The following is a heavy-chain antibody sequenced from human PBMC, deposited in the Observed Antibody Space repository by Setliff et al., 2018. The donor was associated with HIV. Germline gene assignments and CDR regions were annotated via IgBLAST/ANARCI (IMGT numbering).Heavy chain of an antibody. CDR3: AKMVVTHYMDV. CDR1: GFTFSNYA. D-gene: IGHD2-15*01. V-gene: IGHV3-23*01. CDR2: ISYSGGST. J-gene: IGHJ6*03. Sequence: GESLKISCAASGFTFSNYAMTWVRQAPGKGLEWVSVISYSGGSTYYADSVKGRFTISRVNSKNTLYLQMNSLRSEDTAVYYCAKMVVTHYMDVWGKGTTVTVSS.